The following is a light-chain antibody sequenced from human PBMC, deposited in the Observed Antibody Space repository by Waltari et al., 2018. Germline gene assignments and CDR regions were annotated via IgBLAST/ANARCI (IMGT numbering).Light chain of an antibody. CDR3: QQSYSSVMYT. J-gene: IGKJ2*01. V-gene: IGKV1-39*01. CDR1: QTINRH. CDR2: AAY. Sequence: DIQMTQSPSSLSASVGDRVTITCRASQTINRHLNWYQQKPGEAPKLLIYAAYSLQSGVPSRFSGSGTGTDFTFTISSLQREDFATYYCQQSYSSVMYTFGQGTKLEI.